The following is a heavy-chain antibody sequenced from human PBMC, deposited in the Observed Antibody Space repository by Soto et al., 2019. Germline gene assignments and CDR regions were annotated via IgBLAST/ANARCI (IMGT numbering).Heavy chain of an antibody. Sequence: QVQLVESGGGVVQPGRSLRLSCAASGFTFSSYAMHWVRQAPGKGLEWVAVISYDGSNKYYADSVKGRFTISTDNSKNTLYLQMNSLRAGDTAVYYCARDEYALPYYYYGLDVWGQGTTVTVS. J-gene: IGHJ6*02. CDR1: GFTFSSYA. D-gene: IGHD2-2*01. CDR2: ISYDGSNK. CDR3: ARDEYALPYYYYGLDV. V-gene: IGHV3-30-3*01.